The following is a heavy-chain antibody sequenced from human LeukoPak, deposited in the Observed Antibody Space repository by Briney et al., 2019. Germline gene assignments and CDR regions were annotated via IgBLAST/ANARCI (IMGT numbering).Heavy chain of an antibody. CDR1: GFTFSSYA. Sequence: GGSLRLSCAASGFTFSSYAMSWVRQAPGKGLEWVSAISGSGGSTYYADSVKGRFTISRDNSKNTLYLQMNSLRAEDTAVYYCAKDSDSSGYYYGDYWGQGTLVTVSS. CDR3: AKDSDSSGYYYGDY. D-gene: IGHD3-22*01. J-gene: IGHJ4*02. V-gene: IGHV3-23*01. CDR2: ISGSGGST.